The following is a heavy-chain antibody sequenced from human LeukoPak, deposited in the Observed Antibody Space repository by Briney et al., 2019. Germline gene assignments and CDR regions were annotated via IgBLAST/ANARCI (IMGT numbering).Heavy chain of an antibody. CDR2: ISSSGSHI. CDR3: ARASTTRYTPDY. Sequence: GGSLRLSCAASGFTFSNYYMNWVRQAPGQGLEWVSYISSSGSHIYYADSVKGRFTISRDNAENSLYLQMNSLRVEDTAVYYCARASTTRYTPDYWGQGTLVTVSS. J-gene: IGHJ4*02. D-gene: IGHD6-13*01. V-gene: IGHV3-11*04. CDR1: GFTFSNYY.